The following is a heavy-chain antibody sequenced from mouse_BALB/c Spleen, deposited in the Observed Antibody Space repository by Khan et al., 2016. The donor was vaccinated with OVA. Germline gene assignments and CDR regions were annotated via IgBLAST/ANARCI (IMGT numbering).Heavy chain of an antibody. Sequence: VQLKQSGPELMKPGASVKISCKASGYSFTSYYIHWMIESHGTSLEWIGYIDPFSGATTYNQKFKGKATLTVDKSSNTAYMHLRNLTSEDSAVYYCTRHGYVAWFTYWGQGTLVTVSA. V-gene: IGHV1-31*01. D-gene: IGHD2-2*01. CDR3: TRHGYVAWFTY. CDR1: GYSFTSYY. CDR2: IDPFSGAT. J-gene: IGHJ3*01.